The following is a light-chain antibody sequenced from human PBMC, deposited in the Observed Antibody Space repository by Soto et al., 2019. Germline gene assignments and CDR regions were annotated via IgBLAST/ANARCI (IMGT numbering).Light chain of an antibody. CDR1: SSNIGSNT. J-gene: IGLJ3*02. CDR3: AAWEDSRNGWV. V-gene: IGLV1-44*01. Sequence: QSVLTQPPSASGTPGQRVTISCSGSSSNIGSNTVNWYQQLPGTAPKLLIYSNNQRPSGVPDRFSGSKSGTSASLAISGLQSEDEGDYYCAAWEDSRNGWVFGGGTQLTVL. CDR2: SNN.